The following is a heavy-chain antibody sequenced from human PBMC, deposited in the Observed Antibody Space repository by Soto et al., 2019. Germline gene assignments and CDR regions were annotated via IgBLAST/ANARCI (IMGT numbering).Heavy chain of an antibody. V-gene: IGHV4-39*02. CDR3: ARRAAGGLNWFDP. Sequence: QLQLQESGPGLVKPSETLSLTCAVSGGSISTSSYYWDWIRQPPGKGLEWIGSIYYSGNIYYNPSLKSRVTISRDTSKNHFSLKFSSVTAADTAVYYCARRAAGGLNWFDPWGQGTLVTVSS. D-gene: IGHD6-13*01. CDR2: IYYSGNI. J-gene: IGHJ5*02. CDR1: GGSISTSSYY.